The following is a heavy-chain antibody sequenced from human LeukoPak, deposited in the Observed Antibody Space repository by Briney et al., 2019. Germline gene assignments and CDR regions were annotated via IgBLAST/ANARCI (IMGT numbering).Heavy chain of an antibody. D-gene: IGHD3-9*01. CDR1: GFTFSSYA. Sequence: PGGSLRLSCAASGFTFSSYAMSWVRQAPGKGLEWVSAISGSGGSTYYADSVKGRFTISRDNSKNTLYLQMNSLRAEDTAVYYCANSLLRYFDNFDYWGQGTLVTVSS. J-gene: IGHJ4*02. V-gene: IGHV3-23*01. CDR3: ANSLLRYFDNFDY. CDR2: ISGSGGST.